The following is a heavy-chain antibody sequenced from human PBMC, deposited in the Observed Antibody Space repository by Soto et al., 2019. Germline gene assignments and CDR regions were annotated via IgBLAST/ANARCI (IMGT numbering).Heavy chain of an antibody. J-gene: IGHJ4*02. Sequence: GGSLRLSCAASGFTFSSYTMHWVRRAPGKGLEWVAVISYDGSNKYYADSVKGRFTISRDSSKNTLYLQMNSLRPEDTAVYYCAIDLSGRSWYLRSWGQGTLVTV. V-gene: IGHV3-30-3*01. D-gene: IGHD6-13*01. CDR1: GFTFSSYT. CDR2: ISYDGSNK. CDR3: AIDLSGRSWYLRS.